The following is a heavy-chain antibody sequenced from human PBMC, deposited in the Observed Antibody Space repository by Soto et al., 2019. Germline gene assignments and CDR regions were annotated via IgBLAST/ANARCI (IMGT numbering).Heavy chain of an antibody. CDR1: GFTFSTDW. CDR2: IKEDGSGE. V-gene: IGHV3-7*01. Sequence: GGSLRLSCAASGFTFSTDWMSWVRQAPGKGLEWVGNIKEDGSGESYLGSVRGRSTISRDNAKNSLYMQMTSLRAEDTAVYYCARDRGPPRHIYYGLDVWGQGTTVTVSS. D-gene: IGHD3-10*01. CDR3: ARDRGPPRHIYYGLDV. J-gene: IGHJ6*02.